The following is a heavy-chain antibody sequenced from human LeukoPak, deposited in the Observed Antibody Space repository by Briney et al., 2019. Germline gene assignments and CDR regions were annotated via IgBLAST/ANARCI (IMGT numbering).Heavy chain of an antibody. Sequence: GGSLRLSCAACGFTFSSNSMKWVSQDPGKGGEWVLFISSITIYIYYPDSVNSRFTISRDNAKNSLYLQMYSLRAEDTAVYYCARGRGHLLLNYFDYWGQGTLVTVSS. CDR2: ISSITIYI. CDR1: GFTFSSNS. CDR3: ARGRGHLLLNYFDY. D-gene: IGHD2-15*01. V-gene: IGHV3-21*01. J-gene: IGHJ4*02.